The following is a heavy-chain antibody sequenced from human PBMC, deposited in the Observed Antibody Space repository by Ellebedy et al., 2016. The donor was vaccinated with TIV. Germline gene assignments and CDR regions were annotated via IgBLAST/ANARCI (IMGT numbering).Heavy chain of an antibody. Sequence: SETLSLTCAVYGGSFSGYYWSWIRQPPGKGLEWIGEINHSGSTNYNPSLKRRVTISVDTSKNQFSLKLSSVTAADTAVYYCARSSWVNWFDPWGQGTLVTVSS. V-gene: IGHV4-34*01. D-gene: IGHD2-15*01. J-gene: IGHJ5*02. CDR3: ARSSWVNWFDP. CDR1: GGSFSGYY. CDR2: INHSGST.